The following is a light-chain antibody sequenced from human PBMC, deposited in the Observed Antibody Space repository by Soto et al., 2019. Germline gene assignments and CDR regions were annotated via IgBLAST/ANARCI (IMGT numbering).Light chain of an antibody. V-gene: IGKV3-11*01. CDR3: QHRHN. CDR1: QSVSFD. Sequence: EVVLTQSPATLSLSPGDRATLSCRASQSVSFDFAWYLQIPGQAPRLLIYDASNRAAGIPARFSGSGSGTDFTLTISSLVPEDFAVYYCQHRHNFGPGTKVDIK. CDR2: DAS. J-gene: IGKJ3*01.